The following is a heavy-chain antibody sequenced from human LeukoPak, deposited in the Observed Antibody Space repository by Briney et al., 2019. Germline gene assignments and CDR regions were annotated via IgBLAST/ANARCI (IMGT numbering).Heavy chain of an antibody. CDR1: GGSISSYY. CDR2: IYYSGST. J-gene: IGHJ4*02. V-gene: IGHV4-59*01. Sequence: SETLSLTCTVSGGSISSYYWSWIRQPPGKGLEWIGYIYYSGSTNYNPSLKSRVTISVDTSKNQFSLKLSSVTAADTAVYYCARVGLRGYSGYDWEYYFDYWGQGTLVTVSS. D-gene: IGHD5-12*01. CDR3: ARVGLRGYSGYDWEYYFDY.